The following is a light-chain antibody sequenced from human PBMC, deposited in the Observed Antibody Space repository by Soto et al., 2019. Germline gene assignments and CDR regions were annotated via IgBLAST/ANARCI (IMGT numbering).Light chain of an antibody. CDR3: QSFDSSLSSWV. V-gene: IGLV1-40*01. Sequence: QSALTQPPSVSGAPGQRVTVSCIGNSSNIGAGYPVHWYQQFPGTAPKLLIYGNTNRLSGVPDRFFGSKSATSASLAITGLQAEDEADYYCQSFDSSLSSWVFGGGTKVTVL. CDR1: SSNIGAGYP. CDR2: GNT. J-gene: IGLJ3*02.